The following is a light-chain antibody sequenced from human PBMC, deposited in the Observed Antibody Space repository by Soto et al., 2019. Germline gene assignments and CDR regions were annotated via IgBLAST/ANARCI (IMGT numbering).Light chain of an antibody. J-gene: IGLJ3*02. CDR1: SSDVGGYNS. Sequence: QSALTQPASVSGSPGQSITISCTGTSSDVGGYNSVSWYQQRPGKAPKLIIYEVSNRPSGVSNRFSGSKSGNTASLTISGLQAEDEADYYCSSYTSSSTPWVFGGGTKVTVL. CDR2: EVS. V-gene: IGLV2-14*01. CDR3: SSYTSSSTPWV.